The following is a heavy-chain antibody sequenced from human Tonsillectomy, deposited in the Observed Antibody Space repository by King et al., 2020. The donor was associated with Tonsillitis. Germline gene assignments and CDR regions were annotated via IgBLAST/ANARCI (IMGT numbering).Heavy chain of an antibody. Sequence: VQLVESGGGVVQPGRSLRLSCAASGFTFSNYAMHWVRQAPGKGLEWVAVISYDGSNQYYADSVKGRFTISRDNSKNTLYLQMNSLRGEDTAVYYCARAEYGSVSYLDYWGQRTLVTVSS. J-gene: IGHJ4*02. D-gene: IGHD3-10*01. CDR2: ISYDGSNQ. CDR1: GFTFSNYA. V-gene: IGHV3-30*04. CDR3: ARAEYGSVSYLDY.